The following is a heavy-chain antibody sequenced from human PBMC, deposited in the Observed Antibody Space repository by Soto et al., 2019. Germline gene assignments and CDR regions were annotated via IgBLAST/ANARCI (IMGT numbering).Heavy chain of an antibody. CDR2: IIPIFGTA. Sequence: SVKVSCKASGGTFSSYAISWVRQAPGQGLEWMGGIIPIFGTANYAQKFQGRVTITADESTSTAYMELSSLRSEDTAVYYCARITSGGNSGGDWFDPWGQGTLVTVSS. J-gene: IGHJ5*02. CDR1: GGTFSSYA. D-gene: IGHD2-21*02. V-gene: IGHV1-69*13. CDR3: ARITSGGNSGGDWFDP.